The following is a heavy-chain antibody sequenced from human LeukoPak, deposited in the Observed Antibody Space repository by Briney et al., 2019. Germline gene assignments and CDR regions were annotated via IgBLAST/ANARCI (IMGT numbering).Heavy chain of an antibody. CDR3: VRESRPGGAMGLYHNLDY. Sequence: GGSLRLSCSGSGFTFSDFWMTWVRQTPGKGLEWVANIKEDGTEKNLVDSVKGRFTISRDNTKNLLFLEMNNLRGDDTAIYYCVRESRPGGAMGLYHNLDYWGQGTLVAVSS. J-gene: IGHJ4*02. V-gene: IGHV3-7*01. D-gene: IGHD1-1*01. CDR1: GFTFSDFW. CDR2: IKEDGTEK.